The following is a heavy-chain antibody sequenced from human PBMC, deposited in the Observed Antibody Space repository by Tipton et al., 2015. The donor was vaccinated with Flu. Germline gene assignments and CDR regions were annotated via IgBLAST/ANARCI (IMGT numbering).Heavy chain of an antibody. Sequence: VQLVQSGGGLVKPGGSLRLSCAASGFTFSSYSMNWVRQAPGKGLEWVSSISSSSSYIYYADSVKGRFTISRDNAKNSLYLQMNSLRAEDTAVYYCARDPGGATKEGAFDIWGQGTMVTVSS. J-gene: IGHJ3*02. CDR3: ARDPGGATKEGAFDI. D-gene: IGHD1-26*01. V-gene: IGHV3-21*01. CDR2: ISSSSSYI. CDR1: GFTFSSYS.